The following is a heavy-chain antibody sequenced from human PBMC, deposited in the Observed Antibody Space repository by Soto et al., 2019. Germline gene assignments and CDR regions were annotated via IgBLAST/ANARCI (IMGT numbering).Heavy chain of an antibody. CDR2: IYYTGST. Sequence: QVQLQESGPGLVKPSETLSLTCTVSGGSINSYHWTWIRQPPGKGLEWIGYIYYTGSTYYNPSLKSRVTISVDTSKNQFSLNLNSVTAADTAVYYCARIGYSYGSFYYGMDVWGQGTTVTVSS. CDR3: ARIGYSYGSFYYGMDV. D-gene: IGHD5-18*01. J-gene: IGHJ6*02. CDR1: GGSINSYH. V-gene: IGHV4-59*01.